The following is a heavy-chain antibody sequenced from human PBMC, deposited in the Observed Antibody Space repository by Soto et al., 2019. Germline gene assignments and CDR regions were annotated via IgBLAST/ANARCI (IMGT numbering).Heavy chain of an antibody. D-gene: IGHD3-16*01. CDR1: GFAFSSYG. Sequence: PGGSLRLSCAGSGFAFSSYGMHWVRQAPGKGLEWVAVISYDGSDKYYGDSVKGRFTISRDDSKNTLYLQMNSLRVEDTAIYYCAKTSLHYYVWGSSGLYPWGQVYLVTVSS. V-gene: IGHV3-30*18. CDR2: ISYDGSDK. J-gene: IGHJ5*02. CDR3: AKTSLHYYVWGSSGLYP.